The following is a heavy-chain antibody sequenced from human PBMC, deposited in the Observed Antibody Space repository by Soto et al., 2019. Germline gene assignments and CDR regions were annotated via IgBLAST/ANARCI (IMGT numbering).Heavy chain of an antibody. J-gene: IGHJ4*02. CDR2: IYNIGST. CDR1: GGSINNAYYY. V-gene: IGHV4-30-4*01. CDR3: ARGPSADKVDY. Sequence: SETLCLTCTGSGGSINNAYYYWSWIRQPPGKGLEWIGHIYNIGSTYSIPSLQSRVTISMDTSKNQFSLKLTSVTAADTAVYYCARGPSADKVDYWGQGTLVTVSS. D-gene: IGHD3-3*01.